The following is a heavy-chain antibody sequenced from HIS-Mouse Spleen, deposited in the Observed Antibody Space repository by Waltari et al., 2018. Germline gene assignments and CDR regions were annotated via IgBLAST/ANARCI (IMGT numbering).Heavy chain of an antibody. V-gene: IGHV1-2*02. CDR1: GYTFTGYY. D-gene: IGHD3-3*01. J-gene: IGHJ4*02. CDR2: IKPNSGGT. Sequence: QVQLVQSGAEVKKPGASVKVSCKASGYTFTGYYMHWVRQAPGQGLEWMGWIKPNSGGTNYAQKFQGRVTMTRDTSISTAYMELSRLRSDDTAVYYCARDGYYDFWSGYPTGFDYWGQGTLVTVSS. CDR3: ARDGYYDFWSGYPTGFDY.